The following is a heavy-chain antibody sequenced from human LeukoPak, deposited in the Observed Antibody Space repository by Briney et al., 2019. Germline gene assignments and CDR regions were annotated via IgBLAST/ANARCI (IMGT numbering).Heavy chain of an antibody. D-gene: IGHD6-19*01. Sequence: ASVKVSCKASGYTFTSYGISWVRQAPGQGLEWMGWISAYNGNTNYAQKLQGRVTMTTDTSTSTAYMELRSLRSDDTAVYYCAGLGQWLVYYYYGMDVWGQGTTVTVSS. CDR3: AGLGQWLVYYYYGMDV. CDR1: GYTFTSYG. CDR2: ISAYNGNT. V-gene: IGHV1-18*01. J-gene: IGHJ6*02.